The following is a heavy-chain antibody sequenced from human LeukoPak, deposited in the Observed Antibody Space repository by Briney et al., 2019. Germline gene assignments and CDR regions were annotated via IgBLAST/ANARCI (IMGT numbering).Heavy chain of an antibody. D-gene: IGHD5-12*01. CDR2: IYYSGST. CDR1: GGSISSYY. Sequence: SETLSLTCTVSGGSISSYYWSWIRQPPGKGLEWIGYIYYSGSTNYNPSLKSRVTISVDTSKNQFSLKLSSVTAADTAVYYCARAVGYAAPFDYWGQGTLVTVSS. CDR3: ARAVGYAAPFDY. V-gene: IGHV4-59*01. J-gene: IGHJ4*02.